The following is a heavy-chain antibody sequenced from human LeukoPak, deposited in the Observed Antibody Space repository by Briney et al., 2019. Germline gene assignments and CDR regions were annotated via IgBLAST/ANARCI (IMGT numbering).Heavy chain of an antibody. V-gene: IGHV3-74*01. J-gene: IGHJ4*02. CDR3: ARARWSSTGWFLGY. Sequence: AGGSLRLSCAASGSTLSSYWMHWVRQAPGKGLVWVSRVNPQGSGTSYTDSVKGRFTISRDNAKDALHLRMDNLRVEDTAVYYCARARWSSTGWFLGYWGQGTLVTVSS. CDR2: VNPQGSGT. CDR1: GSTLSSYW. D-gene: IGHD6-19*01.